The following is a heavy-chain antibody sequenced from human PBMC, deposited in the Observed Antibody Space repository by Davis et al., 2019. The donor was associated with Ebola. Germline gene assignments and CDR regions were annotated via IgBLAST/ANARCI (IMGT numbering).Heavy chain of an antibody. D-gene: IGHD1-14*01. CDR3: ARGSYHSPDV. V-gene: IGHV3-74*01. CDR2: TNSDGSST. J-gene: IGHJ6*02. Sequence: HTGGSLRLSCAASGFSTNTYWMFWVRQAPGKGLVWVSRTNSDGSSTSYADSVKGRFTISRDNAENTLYLQMSSLRAEDTAVYYCARGSYHSPDVWGQGTTVTVSS. CDR1: GFSTNTYW.